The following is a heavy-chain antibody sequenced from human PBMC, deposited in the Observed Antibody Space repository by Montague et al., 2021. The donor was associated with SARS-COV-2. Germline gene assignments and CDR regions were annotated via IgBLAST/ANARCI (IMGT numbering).Heavy chain of an antibody. J-gene: IGHJ6*02. CDR2: SYYSGST. D-gene: IGHD3-3*01. CDR3: ARDPWRSTIFGVVTRYGMDV. Sequence: SETLSLTCIVSGGSVSSGSYYWSWIRQPPGKGLEWIGNSYYSGSTNYNPSLKSRVTISVDTSKNQFSLKLSSVTAADTAVYYCARDPWRSTIFGVVTRYGMDVWGQGTTVTVSS. V-gene: IGHV4-61*01. CDR1: GGSVSSGSYY.